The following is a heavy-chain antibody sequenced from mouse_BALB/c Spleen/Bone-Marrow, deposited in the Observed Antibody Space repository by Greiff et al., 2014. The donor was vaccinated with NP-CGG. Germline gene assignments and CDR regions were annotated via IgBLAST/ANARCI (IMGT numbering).Heavy chain of an antibody. D-gene: IGHD4-1*01. J-gene: IGHJ3*01. CDR1: GYTFTDYN. V-gene: IGHV1S29*02. Sequence: EVKLQESGPELVRPGASVKISCKASGYTFTDYNIYWVKQSHGKSLEWIGYIYPYSGGTGYNQKFKSKATLTVDNSSTTAYMELRSLTSEDSAVYYCARGNWDSAYWGQGTLVTVST. CDR2: IYPYSGGT. CDR3: ARGNWDSAY.